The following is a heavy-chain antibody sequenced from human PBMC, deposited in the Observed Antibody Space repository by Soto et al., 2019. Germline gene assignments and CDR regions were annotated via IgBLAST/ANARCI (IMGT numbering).Heavy chain of an antibody. CDR2: IYHGGNT. D-gene: IGHD3-22*01. J-gene: IGHJ5*01. Sequence: QVHLQESGPRLVQSSGTLSLTCGVSGAPISTGNWWTWVRQPPGKGPEWIGEIYHGGNTNYRPSLKSRVTISVDKSKNQFSLRLSPVTAADTAVYYCARHSSYYYDSSAYYDSWGQGTLVTVSS. CDR1: GAPISTGNW. V-gene: IGHV4-4*02. CDR3: ARHSSYYYDSSAYYDS.